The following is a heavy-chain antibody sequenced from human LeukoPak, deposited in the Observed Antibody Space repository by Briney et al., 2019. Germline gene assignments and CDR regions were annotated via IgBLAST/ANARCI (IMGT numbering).Heavy chain of an antibody. CDR3: ARAEFWSGPPDY. CDR1: GGSISSCNYY. V-gene: IGHV4-39*06. J-gene: IGHJ4*02. CDR2: IYYSGNT. D-gene: IGHD3-3*01. Sequence: SETLSLTCTVSGGSISSCNYYWGWIRQPPGKGRVWIGCIYYSGNTYYHPSLKSRVPTSQDTYKNQFALKLRSVTAADRNVYYWARAEFWSGPPDYWGQGTLVTVSS.